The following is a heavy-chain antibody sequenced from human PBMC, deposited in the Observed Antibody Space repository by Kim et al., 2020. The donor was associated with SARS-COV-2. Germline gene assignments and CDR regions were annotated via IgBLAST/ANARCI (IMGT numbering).Heavy chain of an antibody. CDR1: GFTFSSYD. D-gene: IGHD2-15*01. V-gene: IGHV3-13*01. J-gene: IGHJ2*01. CDR2: IGTAGDT. CDR3: ARERMDLGGFDL. Sequence: GGSLRLSCAASGFTFSSYDMHWVRQATGKGLEWVSDIGTAGDTYYPGSVKGRITISRENATNSLDFQMNSLRAGDTAVYYCARERMDLGGFDLWGRGTLVTVSS.